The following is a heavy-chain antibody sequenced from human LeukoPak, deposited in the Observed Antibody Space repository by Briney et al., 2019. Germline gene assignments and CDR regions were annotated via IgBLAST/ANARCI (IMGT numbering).Heavy chain of an antibody. Sequence: SETLSLTCSVSGYSISSGYQWGWIRQPPGKGLEWIGEINDSGSTNYNPSLKSRVTISVDTSKNQFSLKLSSVTAADTAVYYCASNPGYCSGGSCYGDYWFDPWGQGTLVTVSS. V-gene: IGHV4-38-2*02. J-gene: IGHJ5*02. D-gene: IGHD2-15*01. CDR3: ASNPGYCSGGSCYGDYWFDP. CDR1: GYSISSGYQ. CDR2: INDSGST.